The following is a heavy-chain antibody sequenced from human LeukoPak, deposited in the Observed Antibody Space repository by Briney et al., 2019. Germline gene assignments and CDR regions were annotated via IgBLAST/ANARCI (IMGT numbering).Heavy chain of an antibody. V-gene: IGHV6-1*01. CDR1: GDSVSSNSAA. CDR2: TYYRSKWYN. D-gene: IGHD3-3*01. Sequence: SQTLSLTCAISGDSVSSNSAAWNWIRQSPSRGLEWLGRTYYRSKWYNDYAVSVKSRITINPDTSKNQFSLQLNSVTPEDTAVYYCATLHYDFWSGPRLDAFDIWGQGTMVTVSS. J-gene: IGHJ3*02. CDR3: ATLHYDFWSGPRLDAFDI.